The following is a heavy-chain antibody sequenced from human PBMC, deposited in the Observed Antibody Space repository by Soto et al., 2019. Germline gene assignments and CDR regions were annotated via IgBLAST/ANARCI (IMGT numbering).Heavy chain of an antibody. V-gene: IGHV3-48*04. D-gene: IGHD4-4*01. J-gene: IGHJ6*03. Sequence: GGSLRLSCAASGSTFSSYSMNWIRQAPGKGLEWVSYISSSSSTIYYADSVKGRFTISSDNAKNSLYLQMNSLRAEDTAVYYCARVRAPVMTTGNPYYYYYMDVWGKGTTVTLSS. CDR1: GSTFSSYS. CDR2: ISSSSSTI. CDR3: ARVRAPVMTTGNPYYYYYMDV.